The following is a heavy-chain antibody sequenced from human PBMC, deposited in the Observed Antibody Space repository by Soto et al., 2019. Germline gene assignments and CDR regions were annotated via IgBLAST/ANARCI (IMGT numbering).Heavy chain of an antibody. CDR1: GFTFSSYW. J-gene: IGHJ4*02. D-gene: IGHD3-10*01. Sequence: GGSLRLSCAASGFTFSSYWMSWVRQAPGKGLEWVANIKQDGSEKYYVDSVKGRFTIPRDNAKNSLYLQMNSLRAEDTAVYYCARAYYMVRGVIPDYWGQGTLVTVSS. CDR2: IKQDGSEK. V-gene: IGHV3-7*05. CDR3: ARAYYMVRGVIPDY.